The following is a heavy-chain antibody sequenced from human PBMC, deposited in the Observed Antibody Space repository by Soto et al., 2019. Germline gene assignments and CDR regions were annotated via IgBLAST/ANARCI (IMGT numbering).Heavy chain of an antibody. J-gene: IGHJ4*02. CDR2: ITGKGGTT. Sequence: EVQLLESGGGLVQPGGSLRLSGASSGFTFSTFAMSWVRQTPGKGLQWVSSITGKGGTTYYADSVKGRFTMSRDISESKLFLQMNSVRVEDTAIYYCAKDRPNYFGSGGKYYRSGGDYWGQGTLVTVSS. CDR1: GFTFSTFA. V-gene: IGHV3-23*01. D-gene: IGHD3-10*01. CDR3: AKDRPNYFGSGGKYYRSGGDY.